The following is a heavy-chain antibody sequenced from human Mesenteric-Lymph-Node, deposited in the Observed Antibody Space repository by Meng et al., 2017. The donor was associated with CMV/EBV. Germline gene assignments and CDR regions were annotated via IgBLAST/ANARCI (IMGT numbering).Heavy chain of an antibody. CDR2: ISWNGGTI. D-gene: IGHD3/OR15-3a*01. V-gene: IGHV3-9*01. CDR3: ARGTGTFFFQYGMDV. Sequence: SLKISCAASGFTLDDYAMHWVRQAPGRGLQWVSGISWNGGTIDYAGSVKGRFTISRDNAKNSLYLQMNSLRAEDTALYYCARGTGTFFFQYGMDVWGQGTTVTVSS. CDR1: GFTLDDYA. J-gene: IGHJ6*02.